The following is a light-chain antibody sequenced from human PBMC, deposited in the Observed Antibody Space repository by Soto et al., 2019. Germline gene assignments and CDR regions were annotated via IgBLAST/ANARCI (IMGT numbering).Light chain of an antibody. J-gene: IGLJ2*01. CDR2: EGN. V-gene: IGLV2-23*01. CDR3: SSFAGSSNVL. CDR1: SSDVGSYNL. Sequence: QSVLTQPASVSGSPGQSITVSCTGTSSDVGSYNLVSWYQQHPGKAPKLMIYEGNKRPSGISNRFSGSKSGNTASLTISGLQAEDEAEYYCSSFAGSSNVLFGGGTQLTVL.